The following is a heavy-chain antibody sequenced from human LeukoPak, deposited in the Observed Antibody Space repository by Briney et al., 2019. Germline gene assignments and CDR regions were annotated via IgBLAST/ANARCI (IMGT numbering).Heavy chain of an antibody. J-gene: IGHJ6*02. Sequence: GGSLRLSCAASGFPFNAYWMTWVRQAPGKGLEWVANIRQDGDTKYYVDSVKGRFTISRDNAMNSLYLQMNSLRAEDTAVYYCAREPADQYYYGMDVWGQGTTVTVSS. CDR2: IRQDGDTK. V-gene: IGHV3-7*03. CDR1: GFPFNAYW. CDR3: AREPADQYYYGMDV.